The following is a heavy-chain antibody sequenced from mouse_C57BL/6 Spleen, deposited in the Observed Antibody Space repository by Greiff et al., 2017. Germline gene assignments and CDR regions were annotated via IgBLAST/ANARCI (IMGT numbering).Heavy chain of an antibody. CDR3: ARSVYFDY. V-gene: IGHV1-77*01. J-gene: IGHJ2*01. CDR1: GYTFTDYY. Sequence: QVHVKQSGAELVKPGASVKISCKASGYTFTDYYINWVKQRPGQGLAWIGKIGPGSGSTYYNEKFKGKATLTAAKSSSTAYMQLSRLTSEDSACFCCARSVYFDYWGQGTTLTVSS. CDR2: IGPGSGST.